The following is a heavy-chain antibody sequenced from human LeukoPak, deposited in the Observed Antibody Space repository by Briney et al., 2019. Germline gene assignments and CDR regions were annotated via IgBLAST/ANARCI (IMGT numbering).Heavy chain of an antibody. D-gene: IGHD4-11*01. CDR1: GGSISSYY. V-gene: IGHV4-4*07. J-gene: IGHJ4*02. Sequence: LETLSLTCTVSGGSISSYYWSWIRQPAGKGLEWIGRIYTSGSTNYNPSLKSRVTMSVDTSKNQFSLKLSSVTAADTAVYYCASLPSNTVTHDYWGQGTLVTVSS. CDR2: IYTSGST. CDR3: ASLPSNTVTHDY.